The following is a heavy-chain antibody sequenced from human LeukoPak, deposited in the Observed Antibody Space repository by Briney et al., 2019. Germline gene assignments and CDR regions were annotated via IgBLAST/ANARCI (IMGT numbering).Heavy chain of an antibody. J-gene: IGHJ3*02. CDR1: GYSFTTYW. V-gene: IGHV5-51*01. CDR3: ARLWARAFDI. CDR2: IYLGDSDT. Sequence: GESLKISCKGSGYSFTTYWIGWVRQMPGKGLEWMGFIYLGDSDTRYSPSFQGQVTISADKSISTAYLQWSSLKASDTDMYYCARLWARAFDIWGQGTMVTVSS. D-gene: IGHD3-10*01.